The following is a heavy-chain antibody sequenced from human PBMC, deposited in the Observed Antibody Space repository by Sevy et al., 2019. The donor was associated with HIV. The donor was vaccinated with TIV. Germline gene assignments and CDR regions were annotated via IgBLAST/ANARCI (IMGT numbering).Heavy chain of an antibody. CDR3: VKDLGSRNFFDW. Sequence: GGSLRLSCAASGFTLSIYAMSWVRQAPGKGLEWVSLISSGGDTWYADSVKGRFTISRDNSKNTLFLQMNSLGAEDTAVYYCVKDLGSRNFFDWWGQGTLVTVSS. CDR1: GFTLSIYA. J-gene: IGHJ4*02. V-gene: IGHV3-23*01. CDR2: ISSGGDT.